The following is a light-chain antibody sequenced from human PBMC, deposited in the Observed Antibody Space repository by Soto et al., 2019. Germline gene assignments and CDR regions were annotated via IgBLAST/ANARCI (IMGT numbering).Light chain of an antibody. Sequence: QSVVTQPPSASGTPGQRATIFCSGSTSNIGSNTVNWYQQLPGTAPKLLIYRNNQRPSGVPDRFSGSKSGTSASLAISGLQSEDEADYYCAPWDDSLNSPIFGGGTKLTVL. J-gene: IGLJ2*01. CDR1: TSNIGSNT. CDR2: RNN. CDR3: APWDDSLNSPI. V-gene: IGLV1-44*01.